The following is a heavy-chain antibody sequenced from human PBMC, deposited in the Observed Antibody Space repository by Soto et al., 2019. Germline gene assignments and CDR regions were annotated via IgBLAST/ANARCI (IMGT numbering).Heavy chain of an antibody. CDR3: ARVRDGYNWGGDAFDI. J-gene: IGHJ3*02. Sequence: EVQLVESGGGLVKPGGSLRLSCAASGFTFSSYSMNWVRQAPGKGLEWVSSISSSSSYIYYADSVKGRFTISRDNAKNSLYLQMNSQRAEDTAVYYCARVRDGYNWGGDAFDIWGQGTMVTVSS. V-gene: IGHV3-21*01. CDR1: GFTFSSYS. CDR2: ISSSSSYI. D-gene: IGHD1-1*01.